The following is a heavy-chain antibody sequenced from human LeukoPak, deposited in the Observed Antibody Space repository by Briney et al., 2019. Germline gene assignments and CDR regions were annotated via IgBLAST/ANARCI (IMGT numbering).Heavy chain of an antibody. CDR1: GFTFSSYE. Sequence: GGPLRLSCAASGFTFSSYEMNWVRQAPGKGLEWVSYISSSDSTIYYADSVKGPFTISRDNAKNSLFLQMNSLRVEDTAVYYCARGDTAMVDYWGQGTLVTVSS. CDR2: ISSSDSTI. D-gene: IGHD5-18*01. V-gene: IGHV3-48*03. CDR3: ARGDTAMVDY. J-gene: IGHJ4*02.